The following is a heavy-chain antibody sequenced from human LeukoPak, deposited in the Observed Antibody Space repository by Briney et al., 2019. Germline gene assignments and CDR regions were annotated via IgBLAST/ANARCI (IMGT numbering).Heavy chain of an antibody. Sequence: GGSLRLSCAASGFIFNVYWMSCVRQAPGKGLEWVANIKEDGSEKNYVDSVKGRFTISRDNAKNSMYLQMNSLRAEDTAVYYCVRDSYDSGSGSSRGTYDYWGQGTVITVSS. J-gene: IGHJ4*02. CDR3: VRDSYDSGSGSSRGTYDY. D-gene: IGHD3-3*01. CDR2: IKEDGSEK. CDR1: GFIFNVYW. V-gene: IGHV3-7*01.